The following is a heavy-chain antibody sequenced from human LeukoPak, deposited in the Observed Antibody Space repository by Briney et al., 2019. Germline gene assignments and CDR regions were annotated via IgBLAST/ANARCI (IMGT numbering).Heavy chain of an antibody. CDR2: ISSSSSYI. CDR3: ARSPPYSGYDDY. D-gene: IGHD5-12*01. CDR1: GFTSSSYS. Sequence: GGSLRLSCAASGFTSSSYSMNWVRQAPGKGLEWVSSISSSSSYIYYADSVKGRFTISRDNAKNSLYLQMNSLRAEDTAVYYCARSPPYSGYDDYRGQGTLVTVSS. V-gene: IGHV3-21*04. J-gene: IGHJ4*02.